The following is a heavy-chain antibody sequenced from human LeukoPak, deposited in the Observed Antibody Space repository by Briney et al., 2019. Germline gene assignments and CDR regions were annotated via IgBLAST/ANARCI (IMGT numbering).Heavy chain of an antibody. CDR2: ISAYNGNT. V-gene: IGHV1-18*01. D-gene: IGHD6-6*01. CDR3: ARAFGGRSSSGCDY. CDR1: GYTFTSYG. Sequence: ASVKVSCKASGYTFTSYGISWVRQAPGQGLAWMGWISAYNGNTNYAQKLQGRDTMTTDTSTSTAYMELRSLRSDDTAVYYCARAFGGRSSSGCDYWGQGTLVTVSS. J-gene: IGHJ4*02.